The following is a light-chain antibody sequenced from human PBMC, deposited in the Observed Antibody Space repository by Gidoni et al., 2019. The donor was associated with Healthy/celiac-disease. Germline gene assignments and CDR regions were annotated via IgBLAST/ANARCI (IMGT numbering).Light chain of an antibody. Sequence: SQSVSSSYLAWYQQKPGQAPRLLIYGASSRATGIPDRFSGSGSGTDFTLTISRLEPEDFAVYYCQQSGTFXGXTKVEIK. J-gene: IGKJ4*01. CDR3: QQSGT. CDR2: GAS. V-gene: IGKV3-20*01. CDR1: QSVSSSY.